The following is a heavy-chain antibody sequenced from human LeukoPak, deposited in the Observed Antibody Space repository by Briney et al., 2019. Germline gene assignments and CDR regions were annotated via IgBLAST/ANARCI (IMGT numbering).Heavy chain of an antibody. D-gene: IGHD3-10*01. CDR2: ISAYNGNT. Sequence: ASVKVSCKASGYTFTSYGISWVRQAPGQGLEWMGWISAYNGNTNYAQKLQGRVTMTTDTSTSTAYMELRSLRSDDTAVYYCTRDFGYYYGSGKDYWGQGTLVIVSS. CDR3: TRDFGYYYGSGKDY. J-gene: IGHJ4*02. V-gene: IGHV1-18*04. CDR1: GYTFTSYG.